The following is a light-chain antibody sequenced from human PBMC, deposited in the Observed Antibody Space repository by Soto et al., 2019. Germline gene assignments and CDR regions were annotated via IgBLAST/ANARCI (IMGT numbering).Light chain of an antibody. V-gene: IGKV1-39*01. CDR1: QRITTY. J-gene: IGKJ2*01. CDR3: RQSYSIPYT. CDR2: TSG. Sequence: IQMTQSPSSLSASVGDRVTITCRASQRITTYLNWYQQKPGKAPKLLISTSGTLQPGVPSRFSGSGSGTDFTLTITALRPEDFSTDFCRQSYSIPYTFGQGTKLEIK.